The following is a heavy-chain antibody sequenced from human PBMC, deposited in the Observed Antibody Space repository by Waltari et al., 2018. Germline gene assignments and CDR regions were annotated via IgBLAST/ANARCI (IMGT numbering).Heavy chain of an antibody. D-gene: IGHD3-3*01. J-gene: IGHJ4*02. CDR3: AKYDFWTGYSFDC. V-gene: IGHV3-7*01. Sequence: EVQLVESGGGLVQVGGSLRLSCVASGFIFSTKWMCWVRQAPGKGLEWLANINQDGSEKYSVDSVKGRFTISRDNAKNSLFLQMNSLRAEDTAVYYCAKYDFWTGYSFDCWGQGTLVTVSS. CDR1: GFIFSTKW. CDR2: INQDGSEK.